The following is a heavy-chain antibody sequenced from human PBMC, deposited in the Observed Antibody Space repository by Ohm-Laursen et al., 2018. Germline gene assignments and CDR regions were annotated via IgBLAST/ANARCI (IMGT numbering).Heavy chain of an antibody. CDR2: INHSGST. D-gene: IGHD6-19*01. V-gene: IGHV4-34*01. Sequence: SDTLSLTCAVYGGSFRGYYWSWIRQPPGKGLEWIGEINHSGSTTYNPSLKSRVTISVDTSKNQFPLKQSSVTAADTAVYYCARGGAVASFDYWGQGTLVTVSS. J-gene: IGHJ4*02. CDR3: ARGGAVASFDY. CDR1: GGSFRGYY.